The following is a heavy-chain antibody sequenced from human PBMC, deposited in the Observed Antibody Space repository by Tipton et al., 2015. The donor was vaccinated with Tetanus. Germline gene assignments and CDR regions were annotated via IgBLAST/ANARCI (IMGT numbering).Heavy chain of an antibody. Sequence: QVQLVQSGAEVKKPGASVKVSCKASGYTFTSYDINWVRQATGQGLEWMGWMNPNSGNTGYAQKFQGRVTMTRNTSISTAYMELSSLRSEDTAVYYCARSPHTETYDFWSGYNRDWYFDLWGRGTLVTVSS. J-gene: IGHJ2*01. D-gene: IGHD3-3*01. V-gene: IGHV1-8*01. CDR3: ARSPHTETYDFWSGYNRDWYFDL. CDR2: MNPNSGNT. CDR1: GYTFTSYD.